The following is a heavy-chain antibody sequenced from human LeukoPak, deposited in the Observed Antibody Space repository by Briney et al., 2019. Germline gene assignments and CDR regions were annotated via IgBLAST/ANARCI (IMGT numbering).Heavy chain of an antibody. Sequence: SETLSLTCTVSGRSIRSGRYYWSWIPQPAGKGLEWTGRIYTRRSTNYNPHIKSRVNISVDTSKNQFSLKLSSVIAADTAVYYCAGGSSTFDYWGQGTLVTVSS. V-gene: IGHV4-61*02. CDR3: AGGSSTFDY. J-gene: IGHJ4*02. D-gene: IGHD3-16*01. CDR2: IYTRRST. CDR1: GRSIRSGRYY.